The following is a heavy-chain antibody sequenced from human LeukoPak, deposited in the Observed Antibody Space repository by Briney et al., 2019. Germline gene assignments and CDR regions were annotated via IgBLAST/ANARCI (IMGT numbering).Heavy chain of an antibody. CDR3: ATYRSEVWFGEPVPFDY. CDR2: INPSGGST. Sequence: ASVKVSCKASGYTFTSYYMHWVRQAPGQGLEWMGIINPSGGSTSYAQKFQGRVTMTRDTSTSTVYMELSSLRSEDTAVYYCATYRSEVWFGEPVPFDYWGQGTLVTVSS. D-gene: IGHD3-10*01. CDR1: GYTFTSYY. V-gene: IGHV1-46*01. J-gene: IGHJ4*02.